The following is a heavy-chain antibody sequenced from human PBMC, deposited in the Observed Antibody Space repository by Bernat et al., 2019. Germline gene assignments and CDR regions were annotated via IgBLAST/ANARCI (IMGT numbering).Heavy chain of an antibody. CDR2: IWYDGSNK. CDR3: ARGNTDYMDV. J-gene: IGHJ6*03. V-gene: IGHV3-33*01. Sequence: QVQLVESGGGVVQPGRALRLSCAASGFTLSSYGMHWVRQAPGKGLEWVAVIWYDGSNKYYADSVKGRFIISRDNSKNTLYLQMNSLRAEDTAVYYCARGNTDYMDVWGKGTTVTVSS. CDR1: GFTLSSYG. D-gene: IGHD2-2*02.